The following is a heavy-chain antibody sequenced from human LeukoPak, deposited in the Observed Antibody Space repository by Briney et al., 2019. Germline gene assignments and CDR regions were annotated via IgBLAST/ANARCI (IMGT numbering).Heavy chain of an antibody. J-gene: IGHJ4*02. CDR3: ASRGFLEWLEYYFDY. CDR1: GFTFSSYA. CDR2: ISGSGGST. D-gene: IGHD3-3*01. V-gene: IGHV3-23*01. Sequence: GGSLRLSCAASGFTFSSYAMSWVCQAPGKGLEWVSAISGSGGSTYYADSVKGRFTISRDNSKNTLYLQMNSLRAEDTAVYYCASRGFLEWLEYYFDYWGQGTLVTVSS.